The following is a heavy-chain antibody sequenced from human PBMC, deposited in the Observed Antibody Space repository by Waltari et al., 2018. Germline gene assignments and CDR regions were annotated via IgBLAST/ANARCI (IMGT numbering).Heavy chain of an antibody. V-gene: IGHV3-7*01. CDR3: ASSSGRYSGGYDY. D-gene: IGHD1-26*01. CDR1: GFPFGKYW. Sequence: EAQLVESGGGLVPPGGSLRLSCAASGFPFGKYWMTWVRQAPGKGLEWVTNIKEDGRDKYYVDSVKGRFTISRDNAKNSVYLQMNSLRVEDTAVYYCASSSGRYSGGYDYWGQGTLVTVSS. J-gene: IGHJ4*02. CDR2: IKEDGRDK.